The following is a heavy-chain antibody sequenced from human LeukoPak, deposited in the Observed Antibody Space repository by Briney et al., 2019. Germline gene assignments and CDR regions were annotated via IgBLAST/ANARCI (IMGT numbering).Heavy chain of an antibody. V-gene: IGHV3-23*01. CDR3: AKERGTGYSSSWYSWFDP. J-gene: IGHJ5*02. CDR1: GFTFSNYV. CDR2: ISSSGGST. D-gene: IGHD6-13*01. Sequence: GGSLRLSCAASGFTFSNYVMSWVRQAPGKGLEWVSSISSSGGSTYYANSVKGRFTLSRDNSKDTLYLQMNNLRVDDTAVYYCAKERGTGYSSSWYSWFDPWGQGTLVTASS.